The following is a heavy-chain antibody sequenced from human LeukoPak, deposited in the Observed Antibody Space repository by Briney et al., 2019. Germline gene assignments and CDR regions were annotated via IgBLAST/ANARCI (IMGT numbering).Heavy chain of an antibody. V-gene: IGHV1-18*01. CDR2: ISAYNGNT. CDR3: ARPRCREQNYYYYYYGMDV. CDR1: GYTFTSYG. Sequence: ASVKVSCKASGYTFTSYGISWVRQAPGQGLEWMGWISAYNGNTNYAQKLQGRVTMTTDTSTSTAYMELRSLRSDDTAVYYCARPRCREQNYYYYYYGMDVWGQGTTVTVSS. D-gene: IGHD1/OR15-1a*01. J-gene: IGHJ6*02.